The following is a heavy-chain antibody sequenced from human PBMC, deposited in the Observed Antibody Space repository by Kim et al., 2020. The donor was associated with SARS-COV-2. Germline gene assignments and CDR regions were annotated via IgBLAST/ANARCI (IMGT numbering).Heavy chain of an antibody. CDR3: ARGKYCSGCSCYSGWFDP. V-gene: IGHV3-74*01. Sequence: RGRLTISRDSARNALYLQMNSLRAEDTAVYYCARGKYCSGCSCYSGWFDPWGQGALVTVSS. D-gene: IGHD2-15*01. J-gene: IGHJ5*02.